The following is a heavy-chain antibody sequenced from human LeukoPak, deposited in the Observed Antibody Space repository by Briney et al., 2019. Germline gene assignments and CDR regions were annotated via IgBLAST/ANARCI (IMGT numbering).Heavy chain of an antibody. J-gene: IGHJ4*02. D-gene: IGHD3-22*01. Sequence: GGSLRLSCAASGFTFSSYAMHWVRQAPGKGLEWVAVISYDGSNKYYADSVKGRFTISRDNSKNTLYLQMNSLRAEDTAVYYCARDSSGYYLSFHDYWGQGTLVTVSS. CDR3: ARDSSGYYLSFHDY. V-gene: IGHV3-30-3*01. CDR2: ISYDGSNK. CDR1: GFTFSSYA.